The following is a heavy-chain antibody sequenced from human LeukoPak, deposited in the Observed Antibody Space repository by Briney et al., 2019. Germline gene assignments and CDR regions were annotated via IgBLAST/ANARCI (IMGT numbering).Heavy chain of an antibody. CDR1: GFTFSSYG. CDR2: ISYDGSNK. Sequence: PGRSLRLSCAASGFTFSSYGMHWVRQAPGKGLEWVAFISYDGSNKNYADSVTGRFTISRDNSKNRLYLQMNSLRAEDTAVYYCEKSLTSLKLYYCDYWGQGTLVTVSS. D-gene: IGHD3-9*01. V-gene: IGHV3-30*18. CDR3: EKSLTSLKLYYCDY. J-gene: IGHJ4*02.